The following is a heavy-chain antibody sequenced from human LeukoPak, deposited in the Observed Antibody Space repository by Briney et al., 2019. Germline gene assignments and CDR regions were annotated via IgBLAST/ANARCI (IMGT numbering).Heavy chain of an antibody. J-gene: IGHJ4*02. CDR3: ARDGGKGYEIDY. CDR1: GFPFSNNP. V-gene: IGHV3-48*01. D-gene: IGHD2-2*01. CDR2: ISTAITTT. Sequence: GGSLRLSCVVSGFPFSNNPMNWVRQAPGKGLEWVSYISTAITTTYYAESVKGRFTISRDNAKNSLYLQMNSLRVEDTAVYYCARDGGKGYEIDYWGQGILDTVSS.